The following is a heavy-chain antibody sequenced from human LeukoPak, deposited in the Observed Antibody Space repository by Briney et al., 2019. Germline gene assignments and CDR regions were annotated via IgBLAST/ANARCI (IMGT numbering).Heavy chain of an antibody. Sequence: ASVKVSCKASGYTFTSYGISWVRQAPGQGLEWMGWISAYNGNTNYAEKLQDRVTMTTDTSPSTDYMELRRLRSDDTAVYYCARVWQDYYGSANWFAPWGQGPLVSVSS. CDR2: ISAYNGNT. V-gene: IGHV1-18*04. D-gene: IGHD3-10*01. J-gene: IGHJ5*02. CDR3: ARVWQDYYGSANWFAP. CDR1: GYTFTSYG.